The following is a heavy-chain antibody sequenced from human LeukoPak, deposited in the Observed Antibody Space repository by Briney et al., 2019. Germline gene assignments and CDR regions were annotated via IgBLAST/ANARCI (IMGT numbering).Heavy chain of an antibody. CDR1: GGSIGSDIYY. CDR3: VRDEASSGIKAIDY. CDR2: TNHNGNS. D-gene: IGHD3-10*01. Sequence: PSETLSLTCSVSGGSIGSDIYYWGWIRQPPGKGLEWIASTNHNGNSAYKPSLRGRLTISLDTSQNQFSLKVTSVTAADTAVYYCVRDEASSGIKAIDYWGQGVLVTVSS. J-gene: IGHJ4*02. V-gene: IGHV4-39*07.